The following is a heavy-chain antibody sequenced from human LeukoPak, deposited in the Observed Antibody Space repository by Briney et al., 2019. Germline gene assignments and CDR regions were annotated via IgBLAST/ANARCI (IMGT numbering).Heavy chain of an antibody. J-gene: IGHJ4*02. D-gene: IGHD2-21*02. Sequence: PSETLSLTCTVSGGSISNYYWSWIRQPAGKGLEWIGRISASGNTNYNPSLKSRVTLSVDTSMNLFALKLSSVTAADTAVYYCARQGVATAIDYWGQGTLVAVSS. CDR3: ARQGVATAIDY. V-gene: IGHV4-4*07. CDR1: GGSISNYY. CDR2: ISASGNT.